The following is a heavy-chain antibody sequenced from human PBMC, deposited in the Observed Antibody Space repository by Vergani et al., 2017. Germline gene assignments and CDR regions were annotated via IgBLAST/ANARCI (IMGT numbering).Heavy chain of an antibody. V-gene: IGHV3-21*06. J-gene: IGHJ4*02. Sequence: VQLVESGGDLVKPGGSLRLSCAASGFTFSNFSMSWVRQAPGKGLEWVAFIGSSGPYINYADSLKGRFIISRDNTNNSLFLQLRSLRAEDAAVYYCAKEGGGYCSGGTCYPEYWGKGTLVIVSS. CDR2: IGSSGPYI. CDR1: GFTFSNFS. D-gene: IGHD2-15*01. CDR3: AKEGGGYCSGGTCYPEY.